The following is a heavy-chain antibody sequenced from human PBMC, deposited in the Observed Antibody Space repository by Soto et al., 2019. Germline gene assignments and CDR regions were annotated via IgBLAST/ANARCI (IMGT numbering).Heavy chain of an antibody. Sequence: QLQLQESGPGLVKPSETLSLTCTVSGGCITSSNYYWGWIRQPPGKGLEWIGSIFYSGSPYYNPSLKSRVTISADTSKNQFSLKLTSVTAADTAVYYCARLSPDTVVVVPAAMRNWYYYCYMHVWGQGTTVTVSS. CDR2: IFYSGSP. D-gene: IGHD2-2*01. V-gene: IGHV4-39*01. CDR3: ARLSPDTVVVVPAAMRNWYYYCYMHV. J-gene: IGHJ6*03. CDR1: GGCITSSNYY.